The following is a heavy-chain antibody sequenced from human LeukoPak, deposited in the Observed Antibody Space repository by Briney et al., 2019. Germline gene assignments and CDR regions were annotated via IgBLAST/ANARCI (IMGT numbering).Heavy chain of an antibody. V-gene: IGHV5-51*01. CDR2: IYPGDSDT. CDR3: ARCSHGGESYFDY. D-gene: IGHD3-10*01. CDR1: GYTFATYW. Sequence: GESLKISCKGSGYTFATYWIGWVRQLPGKGLEWMGIIYPGDSDTRYSPSFQGQVTISADKSISTAYLQWSSLKASDTAMYYCARCSHGGESYFDYWGQGTLVTVSS. J-gene: IGHJ4*02.